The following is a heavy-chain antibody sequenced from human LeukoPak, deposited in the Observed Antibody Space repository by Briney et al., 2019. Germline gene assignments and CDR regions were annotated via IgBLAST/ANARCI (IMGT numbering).Heavy chain of an antibody. CDR3: EATMKRIAVAGTFDY. CDR2: ISSSSSYI. Sequence: GGSLRLSCAASGFTLSSYSMNWVRQAPGKGLEWVSSISSSSSYIYYADSVKGRFTISRDNAKNSLYLQMNSLRAEDTAVYYCEATMKRIAVAGTFDYWGQGTLVTVSS. V-gene: IGHV3-21*01. D-gene: IGHD6-19*01. J-gene: IGHJ4*02. CDR1: GFTLSSYS.